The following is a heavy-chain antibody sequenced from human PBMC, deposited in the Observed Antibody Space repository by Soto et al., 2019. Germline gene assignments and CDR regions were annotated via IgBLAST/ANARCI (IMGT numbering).Heavy chain of an antibody. V-gene: IGHV1-69*13. CDR3: ARDKTDSSGYVDDTFDI. Sequence: SVKVSCKASGGTFSSYAISWVRQAPGQGLEWMGGIIPIFGTANYAQKFQGRVTITADESTSTAYMELSSLRSEDTAVYYCARDKTDSSGYVDDTFDIWGQGTMVTVSS. D-gene: IGHD3-22*01. J-gene: IGHJ3*02. CDR1: GGTFSSYA. CDR2: IIPIFGTA.